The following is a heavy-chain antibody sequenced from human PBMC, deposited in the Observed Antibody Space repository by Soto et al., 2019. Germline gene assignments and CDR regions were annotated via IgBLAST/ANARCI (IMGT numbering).Heavy chain of an antibody. CDR3: AKVAHPPNYYDSSGYYLHY. CDR1: GFTFSSYA. J-gene: IGHJ4*02. Sequence: PGGSLRLSCAASGFTFSSYAMSWVRQAPGKGLEWVSAISGSGGSTYYADSVKGRFTISRDNSKNTLYLQMSSLRAEDTAVYYCAKVAHPPNYYDSSGYYLHYWGQGTLVTVSS. D-gene: IGHD3-22*01. CDR2: ISGSGGST. V-gene: IGHV3-23*01.